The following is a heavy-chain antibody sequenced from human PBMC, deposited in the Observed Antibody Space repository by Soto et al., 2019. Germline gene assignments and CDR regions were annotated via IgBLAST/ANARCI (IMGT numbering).Heavy chain of an antibody. D-gene: IGHD6-25*01. V-gene: IGHV3-33*01. Sequence: GGSLRLSCAASGFTFSSYGMHWVRQAPGKGLEWVAVIWYDGSNKYYADSVKGRFTISRDNSKNTLYLQMNSLRAEDTAVYYCARAGGYSDYGMDVWGQGTTVTVSS. CDR3: ARAGGYSDYGMDV. J-gene: IGHJ6*02. CDR2: IWYDGSNK. CDR1: GFTFSSYG.